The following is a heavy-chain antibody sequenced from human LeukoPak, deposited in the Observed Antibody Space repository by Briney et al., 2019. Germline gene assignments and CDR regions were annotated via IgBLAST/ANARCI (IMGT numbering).Heavy chain of an antibody. V-gene: IGHV3-9*01. CDR1: GFTFDDYA. CDR2: ISWNSGSI. J-gene: IGHJ4*02. D-gene: IGHD6-19*01. CDR3: AKDMGSSGWYSIDY. Sequence: TGGSLRLSCAASGFTFDDYAMHWVRQAPGKGLEWVSGISWNSGSIGYADSVRGRFTISRDNAKNSLYLQMNSLRAEDTALYCCAKDMGSSGWYSIDYWGQGTLVTVSS.